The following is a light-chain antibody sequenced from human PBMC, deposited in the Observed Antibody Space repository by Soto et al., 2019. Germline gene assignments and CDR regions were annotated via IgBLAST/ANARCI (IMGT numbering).Light chain of an antibody. CDR3: QQYNNWLTWT. Sequence: EIVMTQSPATLSLSPWERATLSCRASQSVNSNLAWYQQKAGQAPRLLIYGTSTRATGIPARFSGSGSGTEFTLTISTLQSEDFAVYYCQQYNNWLTWTFGQGTKVDIK. CDR1: QSVNSN. J-gene: IGKJ1*01. V-gene: IGKV3-15*01. CDR2: GTS.